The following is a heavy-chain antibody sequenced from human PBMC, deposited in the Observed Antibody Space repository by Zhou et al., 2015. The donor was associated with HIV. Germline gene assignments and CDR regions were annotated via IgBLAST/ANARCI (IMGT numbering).Heavy chain of an antibody. D-gene: IGHD5-12*01. V-gene: IGHV1-69*18. CDR2: IIPIFGAP. Sequence: QVQLVQSGAEVKKPGSSVKVSCRTSGGTFSSHSVSWVRQAPGQGPEWMGKIIPIFGAPDYAQKFQDRVIITADESTTTSYMELRGLRSDDTAIYYCARGGFKGHGYAYTWGQGTLVTVSS. CDR1: GGTFSSHS. J-gene: IGHJ5*02. CDR3: ARGGFKGHGYAYT.